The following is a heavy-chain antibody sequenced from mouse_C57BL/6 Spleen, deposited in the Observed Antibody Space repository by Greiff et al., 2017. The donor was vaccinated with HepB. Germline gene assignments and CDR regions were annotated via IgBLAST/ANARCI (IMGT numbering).Heavy chain of an antibody. CDR1: GYTFTSYW. CDR2: IDPSDSYT. D-gene: IGHD2-5*01. CDR3: ARENIVTEYYFDY. V-gene: IGHV1-59*01. Sequence: QVQLQQPGAELVRPGTSVKLSCKASGYTFTSYWMHWVKQRPGQGLEWIGVIDPSDSYTNYNQKFKGKATLTVDTSSSTAYMQLSSLTSEDSAVYYCARENIVTEYYFDYWGQGTTLTVSS. J-gene: IGHJ2*01.